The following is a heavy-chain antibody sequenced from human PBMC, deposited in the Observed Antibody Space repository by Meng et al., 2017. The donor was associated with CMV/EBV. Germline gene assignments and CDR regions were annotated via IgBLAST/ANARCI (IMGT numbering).Heavy chain of an antibody. J-gene: IGHJ4*02. CDR2: IYYSGST. CDR3: ARDTIVVVPAASGGFDY. Sequence: GSLRLSCTVSGGSISSSSYYWGWIRQPPGKGLEWIGSIYYSGSTYYNPSPKSRVTISVDTSKNQFSLKLSAVTAADTAVYYCARDTIVVVPAASGGFDYWGQGTLVTVSS. D-gene: IGHD2-2*01. V-gene: IGHV4-39*07. CDR1: GGSISSSSYY.